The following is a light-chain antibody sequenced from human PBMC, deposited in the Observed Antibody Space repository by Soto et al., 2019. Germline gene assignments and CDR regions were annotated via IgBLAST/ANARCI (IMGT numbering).Light chain of an antibody. V-gene: IGLV1-40*01. CDR1: SSNIGAGYD. Sequence: VLAQPPSVSGAPGQKVTISCTGSSSNIGAGYDLHWYQQLPGTAPKLLLYGNSNRPSGVPDRFSGSKSGTSASLAITGLQAKDEADYYCQSYDSSLSAYVFGTGTKLTVL. CDR3: QSYDSSLSAYV. J-gene: IGLJ1*01. CDR2: GNS.